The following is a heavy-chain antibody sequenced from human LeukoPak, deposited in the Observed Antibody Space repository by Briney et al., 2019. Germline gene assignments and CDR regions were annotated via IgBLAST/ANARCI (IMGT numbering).Heavy chain of an antibody. Sequence: GGSLRLSCSASGFTFRGYAMHWVRQAPGKGLEYVSAIISNGESTYYSDSVKDRLTISRDNSKNTLYLQMSSLRPEDTAVYYCVKSASTWYLFDYWGQGTLVTVSS. D-gene: IGHD6-13*01. CDR2: IISNGEST. V-gene: IGHV3-64*03. J-gene: IGHJ4*02. CDR3: VKSASTWYLFDY. CDR1: GFTFRGYA.